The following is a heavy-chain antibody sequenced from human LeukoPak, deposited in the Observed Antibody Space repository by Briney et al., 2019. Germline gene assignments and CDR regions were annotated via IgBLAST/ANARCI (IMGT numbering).Heavy chain of an antibody. CDR3: ARELDFWSGYYRNSRYYFDY. Sequence: PSETLSLTCAVYGGSFSGYYWSWIRQPPGKGLEWIGEINHSGSTNYSPSLTSRVTISVDTSKNQFSLKLSSVTAADTAVYYCARELDFWSGYYRNSRYYFDYWGQGTLVTVSS. V-gene: IGHV4-34*01. CDR2: INHSGST. J-gene: IGHJ4*02. CDR1: GGSFSGYY. D-gene: IGHD3-3*01.